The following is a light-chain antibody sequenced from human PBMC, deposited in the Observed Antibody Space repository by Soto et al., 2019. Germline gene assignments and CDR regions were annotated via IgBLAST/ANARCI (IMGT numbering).Light chain of an antibody. CDR2: DAS. V-gene: IGKV3-20*01. J-gene: IGKJ1*01. CDR3: QQYGRSPT. Sequence: VLTQSPDTLRLSPGERATLSCRASQSVSSNYLAWYQQKLRQAPRLLIYDASRRATGIPDRFSGSGSGTDFTLTIGRLEPEDFVVYYCQQYGRSPTFGQGTKVDIK. CDR1: QSVSSNY.